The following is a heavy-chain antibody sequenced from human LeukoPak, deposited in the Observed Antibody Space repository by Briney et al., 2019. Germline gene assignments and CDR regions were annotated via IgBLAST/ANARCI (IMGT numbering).Heavy chain of an antibody. CDR2: INWNGGRT. J-gene: IGHJ4*02. Sequence: PGGSLRLSCTASGFTFGDYAMSWVRQAPGKGLEWVSGINWNGGRTGYADSMKGRFIISRDNAKNSLYLQVNSLRAEDTALYYCARNFGGGDSSGPYYWGQGTLVTVSS. CDR3: ARNFGGGDSSGPYY. D-gene: IGHD3-22*01. V-gene: IGHV3-20*04. CDR1: GFTFGDYA.